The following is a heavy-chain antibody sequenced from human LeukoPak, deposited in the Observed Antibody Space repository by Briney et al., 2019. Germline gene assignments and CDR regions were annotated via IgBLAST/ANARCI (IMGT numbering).Heavy chain of an antibody. CDR2: IYYSGST. CDR1: GGSISSYY. CDR3: ARTGYSYGREGFYYYYYMDV. D-gene: IGHD5-18*01. V-gene: IGHV4-59*01. J-gene: IGHJ6*03. Sequence: SETLSLTCTVSGGSISSYYWSWIRQPPGKGLEWIGYIYYSGSTNYNPSLKSRVTISVDTSKNQFSLKLSSVTAADTAVYYCARTGYSYGREGFYYYYYMDVWGKGTTVTVSS.